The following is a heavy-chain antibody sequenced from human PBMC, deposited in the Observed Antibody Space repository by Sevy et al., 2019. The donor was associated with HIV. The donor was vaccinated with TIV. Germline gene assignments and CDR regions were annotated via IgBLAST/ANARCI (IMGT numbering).Heavy chain of an antibody. Sequence: SETLSLTCAVSGGSISSSNWWSWVRQPPGKGLEWIGEIYRSGSTNYNPSLKSRIAISEDKSKNQFSLNLSSMTAADTAVYYCARRAAPGAGNWYFDLWVRGTLVTVSS. CDR1: GGSISSSNW. D-gene: IGHD6-13*01. J-gene: IGHJ2*01. V-gene: IGHV4-4*02. CDR3: ARRAAPGAGNWYFDL. CDR2: IYRSGST.